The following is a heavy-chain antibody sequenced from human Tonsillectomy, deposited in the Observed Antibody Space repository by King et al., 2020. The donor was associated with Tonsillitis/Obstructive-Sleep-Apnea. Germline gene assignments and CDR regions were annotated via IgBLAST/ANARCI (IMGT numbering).Heavy chain of an antibody. J-gene: IGHJ4*02. V-gene: IGHV1-18*01. CDR3: ARDSMSHYYDSSGYYTFDY. CDR2: ISPYNGDT. Sequence: VQLVESGAEVKKPGASVKVSCKASGYPFTTYGISWVRQAPGQGLEWMGWISPYNGDTNYAQKLQGRVTMTTGTSTSTAYMELRSLRSDDTAVYYCARDSMSHYYDSSGYYTFDYWGQGTLVTVSS. CDR1: GYPFTTYG. D-gene: IGHD3-22*01.